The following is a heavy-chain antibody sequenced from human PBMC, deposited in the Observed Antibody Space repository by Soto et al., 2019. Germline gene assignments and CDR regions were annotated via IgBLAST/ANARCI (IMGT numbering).Heavy chain of an antibody. CDR1: GLTFSSYG. Sequence: QVQLMESGGGVVQPGRSLRLSCAASGLTFSSYGMHWVRQAPGKGLEWVALISYDGSNKYYADSVKGRFTISRDNSKNTLYLQMNSLRAEDTAVYYCAKSNSSDFDYWGQGTLVTVSS. CDR2: ISYDGSNK. CDR3: AKSNSSDFDY. J-gene: IGHJ4*02. D-gene: IGHD3-22*01. V-gene: IGHV3-30*18.